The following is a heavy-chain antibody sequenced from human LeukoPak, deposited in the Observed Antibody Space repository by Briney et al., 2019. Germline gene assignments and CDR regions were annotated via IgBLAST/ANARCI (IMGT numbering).Heavy chain of an antibody. CDR2: IYYSGST. V-gene: IGHV4-59*12. CDR1: GGSISSYY. D-gene: IGHD3-3*01. Sequence: SETLSLTCTVSGGSISSYYWSWIRQPPGKGLEWIGYIYYSGSTNYNPSLKSRVTISVDTSKNQFSLKLSSVTAADTAVYYCASHDFWSGFWDYWGQRTLVTVSS. J-gene: IGHJ4*02. CDR3: ASHDFWSGFWDY.